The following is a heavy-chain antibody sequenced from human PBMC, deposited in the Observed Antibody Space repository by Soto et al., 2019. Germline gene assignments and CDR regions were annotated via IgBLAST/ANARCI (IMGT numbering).Heavy chain of an antibody. V-gene: IGHV4-39*01. Sequence: SETLSLTCTVSGDSISSYYWGWIRQPPGKGLEWIGSIYYSGSTYYNPSLKSRVTISVDTSKNQFSLKLSSVTAADTAVYYCARLRRQWLDYYFDYWGQGTLVTVSS. CDR3: ARLRRQWLDYYFDY. CDR2: IYYSGST. CDR1: GDSISSYY. J-gene: IGHJ4*02. D-gene: IGHD6-19*01.